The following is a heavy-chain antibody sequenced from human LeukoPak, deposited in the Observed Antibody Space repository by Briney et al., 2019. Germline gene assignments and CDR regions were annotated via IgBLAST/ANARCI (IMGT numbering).Heavy chain of an antibody. CDR2: IYYSGST. Sequence: SETLSLTCTVSGGSISSYYWSWIRQPPGKGLEWIGYIYYSGSTNYNPSPKSRVTISVDTSKNQFSLKLSSVTAADTAVYYCARGSMVVPADYNWFDPWGQGTLVTVSS. V-gene: IGHV4-59*01. CDR3: ARGSMVVPADYNWFDP. CDR1: GGSISSYY. J-gene: IGHJ5*02. D-gene: IGHD2-2*01.